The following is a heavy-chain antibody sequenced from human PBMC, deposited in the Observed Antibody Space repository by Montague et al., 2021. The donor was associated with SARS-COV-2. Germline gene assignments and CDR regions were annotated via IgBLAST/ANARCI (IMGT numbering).Heavy chain of an antibody. Sequence: SETLSLTCTVSGASMAPFYWSWIRQAPGKGLEWIWYLYYRCFTNYNPSLRRRVTMSVDTSKNQFSLRLSSVTAADTAVYYCARDSGELEPPVYYDEWGRGTMVAVSS. J-gene: IGHJ4*02. CDR3: ARDSGELEPPVYYDE. D-gene: IGHD1-1*01. CDR2: LYYRCFT. V-gene: IGHV4-59*01. CDR1: GASMAPFY.